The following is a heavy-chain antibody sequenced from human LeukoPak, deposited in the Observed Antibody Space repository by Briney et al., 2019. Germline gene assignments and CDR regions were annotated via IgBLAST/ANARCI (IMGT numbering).Heavy chain of an antibody. D-gene: IGHD5/OR15-5a*01. V-gene: IGHV4-39*01. CDR2: VSVSGGT. J-gene: IGHJ5*02. CDR1: GGPICRSRYH. CDR3: ATRGGIGVSHA. Sequence: SETLSLTCTVSGGPICRSRYHWNWIRQPPGKGLEWIVSVSVSGGTYSNPYPKSRVTVSAETSKNKFYRRLSLVTAADTVLLYCATRGGIGVSHAWGQGTLVPVSS.